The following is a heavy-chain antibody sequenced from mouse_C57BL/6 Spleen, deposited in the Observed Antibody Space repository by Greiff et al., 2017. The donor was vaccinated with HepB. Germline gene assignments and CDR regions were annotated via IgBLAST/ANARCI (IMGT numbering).Heavy chain of an antibody. Sequence: EVQLQQSGTVLARPGASVKMSCKTSGYTFTSYWMHWVKQRPGQGLEWIGAIYPGNSDTSYNQKFKGKAKLTAVTSASTAYMELSSLTNEDSAVYYCTRSYDGAWFAYWGQGTLVTVSA. D-gene: IGHD2-12*01. CDR2: IYPGNSDT. CDR1: GYTFTSYW. J-gene: IGHJ3*01. V-gene: IGHV1-5*01. CDR3: TRSYDGAWFAY.